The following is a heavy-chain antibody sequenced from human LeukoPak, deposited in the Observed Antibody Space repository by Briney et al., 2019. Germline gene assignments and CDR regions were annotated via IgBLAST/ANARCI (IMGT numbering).Heavy chain of an antibody. J-gene: IGHJ3*02. D-gene: IGHD2-21*02. CDR1: GFTFSSNG. V-gene: IGHV3-33*01. CDR2: IWYDGSNK. Sequence: GGSLRLSCEASGFTFSSNGMHWVRQTPGKGLEWVAVIWYDGSNKYYADSVKGRFIISRDNSKNTLYLQMNSLRAEDTAVYYCARWVTADRGMKDAFDIWGQGTMVTVSS. CDR3: ARWVTADRGMKDAFDI.